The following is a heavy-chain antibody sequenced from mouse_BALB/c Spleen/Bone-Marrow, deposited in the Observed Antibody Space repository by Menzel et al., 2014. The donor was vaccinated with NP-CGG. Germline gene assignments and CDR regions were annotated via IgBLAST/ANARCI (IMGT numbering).Heavy chain of an antibody. CDR1: GYAFSSFW. D-gene: IGHD2-4*01. Sequence: VNVVESGAELVRPGSSVKISCKASGYAFSSFWMNWVKQRPGQGLEWVGQIYPGDGETNYNGKFKGKATLTADKSSSTAYMQLSSLTSEDSAVYFCARDDYGPDYWGQGTTLTVSS. CDR2: IYPGDGET. V-gene: IGHV1-80*01. CDR3: ARDDYGPDY. J-gene: IGHJ2*01.